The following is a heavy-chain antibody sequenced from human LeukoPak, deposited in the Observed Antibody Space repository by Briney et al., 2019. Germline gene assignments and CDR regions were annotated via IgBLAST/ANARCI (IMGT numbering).Heavy chain of an antibody. J-gene: IGHJ6*03. CDR3: ARDEYSSGWYDYYYYMDV. CDR2: ISSNGGST. V-gene: IGHV3-64*01. Sequence: PGGSLRLSCAASGFTFSSYSMNWVRQAPGKGLEYVSAISSNGGSTYYANSVKGRFTISRDNSKNTLYLQMGSLRAEDMAVYYCARDEYSSGWYDYYYYMDVWGKGTTVTVSS. CDR1: GFTFSSYS. D-gene: IGHD6-19*01.